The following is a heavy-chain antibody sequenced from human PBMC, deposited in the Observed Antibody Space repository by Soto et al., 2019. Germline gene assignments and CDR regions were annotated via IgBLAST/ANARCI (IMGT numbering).Heavy chain of an antibody. V-gene: IGHV4-39*07. Sequence: SETLSLTCTVSGGSISSSSYYWGWIRQPPGKGLEWIGSIYYSGSTNYNPSLKSRVTISVDTSKNQFSLKLSSVTAADTAVYYCARGNPKRYCSGGSCSHNWFDPWGQGTQVTVSS. J-gene: IGHJ5*02. D-gene: IGHD2-15*01. CDR3: ARGNPKRYCSGGSCSHNWFDP. CDR1: GGSISSSSYY. CDR2: IYYSGST.